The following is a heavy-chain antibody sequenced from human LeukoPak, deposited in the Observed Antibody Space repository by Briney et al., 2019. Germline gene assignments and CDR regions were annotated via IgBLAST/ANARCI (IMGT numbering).Heavy chain of an antibody. CDR3: ARQVRTIEYFDY. CDR1: GYTFTSYG. Sequence: ASVKVSCKASGYTFTSYGISWVRQAPGQGLEWMGWISAYNGNTNYAQKLQVRVTMTTDTSTSTAYMELRSLRSDDTAVYYCARQVRTIEYFDYWGQGTVVTVYS. J-gene: IGHJ4*02. V-gene: IGHV1-18*01. CDR2: ISAYNGNT. D-gene: IGHD1-7*01.